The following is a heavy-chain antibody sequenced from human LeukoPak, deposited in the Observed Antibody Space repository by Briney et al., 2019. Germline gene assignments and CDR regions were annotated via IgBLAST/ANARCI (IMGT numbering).Heavy chain of an antibody. D-gene: IGHD4-11*01. CDR3: ARRSMTTVDY. CDR2: IYYSGST. V-gene: IGHV4-39*01. CDR1: GGSISSSSYY. J-gene: IGHJ4*02. Sequence: SETLSLTCTVSGGSISSSSYYWGWIRQPPGKGLEWIGSIYYSGSTYYNPSLKSRVTISVDTSKNQFSLKMRSVTAADTAVYYCARRSMTTVDYWGQGTLVTVSS.